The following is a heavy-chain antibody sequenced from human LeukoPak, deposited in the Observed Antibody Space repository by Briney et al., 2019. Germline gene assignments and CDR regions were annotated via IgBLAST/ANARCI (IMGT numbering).Heavy chain of an antibody. V-gene: IGHV4-31*03. CDR2: IYYSGST. D-gene: IGHD3-10*01. Sequence: PSETLSLTCTVSGGSISSGGYYWSWIRQHPGKGLESIGYIYYSGSTYYNPSLKSRVTISVDTSKNQFSLKLSSVTAADTAVYYCARDGATYYYGSGSYRDAFDIWGQGTMVTVSS. CDR1: GGSISSGGYY. J-gene: IGHJ3*02. CDR3: ARDGATYYYGSGSYRDAFDI.